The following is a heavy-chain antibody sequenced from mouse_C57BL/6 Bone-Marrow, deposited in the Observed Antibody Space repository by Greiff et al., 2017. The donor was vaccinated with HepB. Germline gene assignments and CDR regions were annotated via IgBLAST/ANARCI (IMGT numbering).Heavy chain of an antibody. D-gene: IGHD2-4*01. CDR3: ARDLGDYDKKCRYFDY. Sequence: EVHLVESEGGLVQPGSSMKLSCTASGFTFSDYYMAWVRQVPEKGLEWVANINYDGSSTYYLDSLKSRFIISRDNAKNILYLQMRSLKSEDTATYYCARDLGDYDKKCRYFDYWGQGTTLTVSS. CDR1: GFTFSDYY. V-gene: IGHV5-16*01. CDR2: INYDGSST. J-gene: IGHJ2*01.